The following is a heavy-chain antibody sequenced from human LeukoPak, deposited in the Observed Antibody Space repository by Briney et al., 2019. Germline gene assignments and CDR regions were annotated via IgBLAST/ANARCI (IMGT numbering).Heavy chain of an antibody. CDR2: ISSSSSYI. V-gene: IGHV3-21*01. Sequence: GGSLRLSCAASGFTFSSYAMNWVRQAPGKVLEWVSSISSSSSYIYYADAVKGRFTISSDNAKNSLYLQMNSLRADDTAVSYCARVIYCSGGSCYSFHFDYWGQGTLVTVSS. J-gene: IGHJ4*02. CDR3: ARVIYCSGGSCYSFHFDY. CDR1: GFTFSSYA. D-gene: IGHD2-15*01.